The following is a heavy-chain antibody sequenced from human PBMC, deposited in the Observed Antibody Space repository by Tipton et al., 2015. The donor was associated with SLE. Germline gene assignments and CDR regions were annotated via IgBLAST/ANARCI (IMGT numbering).Heavy chain of an antibody. CDR3: AISSGWYLSGAFDI. D-gene: IGHD6-19*01. CDR1: GYSFINYW. Sequence: QLVQSGAEVKKPGESLKISCKASGYSFINYWIGWVRQMPGKGLEWMGIIYPADSDTSYSPSFQGQVTNSVEKSTDTAYPEWSSLKASDTAMYYCAISSGWYLSGAFDIWGQGTVVTVSS. CDR2: IYPADSDT. V-gene: IGHV5-51*03. J-gene: IGHJ3*02.